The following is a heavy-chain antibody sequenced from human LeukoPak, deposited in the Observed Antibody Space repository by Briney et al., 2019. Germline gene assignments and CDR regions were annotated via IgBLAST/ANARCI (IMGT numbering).Heavy chain of an antibody. CDR1: GDSISSVSYY. J-gene: IGHJ6*02. CDR2: IYYSGST. D-gene: IGHD2-15*01. V-gene: IGHV4-39*01. Sequence: PSETLSLTCTVSGDSISSVSYYWGWIRQPPGKGLAWIGSIYYSGSTYYNPSLKSRVTISVDTSKNQFSLKLSSVTAADTAVYYCARRYLGYCSGGSCPLNYSGVDVWGQGTTVTVSS. CDR3: ARRYLGYCSGGSCPLNYSGVDV.